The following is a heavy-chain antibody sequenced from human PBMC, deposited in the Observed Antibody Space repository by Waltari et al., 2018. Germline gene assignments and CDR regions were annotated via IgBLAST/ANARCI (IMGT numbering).Heavy chain of an antibody. V-gene: IGHV1-8*01. CDR3: ARGVRWELRSYWYFDL. D-gene: IGHD1-26*01. CDR1: GYTFTSYD. CDR2: MNPNSGNT. Sequence: QVQLVQSEAEVKKPGASVKVSCKASGYTFTSYDINWVRQATGQGLEWMGWMNPNSGNTGYAQKFQGRVTMTRNTSISTAYMELSSLRSEDTAVYYCARGVRWELRSYWYFDLWGRGTLVTVSS. J-gene: IGHJ2*01.